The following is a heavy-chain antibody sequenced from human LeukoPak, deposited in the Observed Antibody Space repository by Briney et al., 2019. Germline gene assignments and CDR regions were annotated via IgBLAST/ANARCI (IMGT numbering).Heavy chain of an antibody. V-gene: IGHV1-69*02. CDR2: IIPILGIA. CDR3: ARSHSRAVPAANPLWGWFDP. Sequence: ASVKVSCKASGGTFSSYTISWVRQAPGQGLEWMGRIIPILGIANYAQKFQGRVTITADKSTSTAYMELSSLRSEDTVVYYCARSHSRAVPAANPLWGWFDPWGQGTLVTVSS. D-gene: IGHD2-2*01. J-gene: IGHJ5*02. CDR1: GGTFSSYT.